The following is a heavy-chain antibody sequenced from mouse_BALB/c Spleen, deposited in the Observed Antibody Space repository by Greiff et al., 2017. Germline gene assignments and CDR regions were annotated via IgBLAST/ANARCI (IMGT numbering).Heavy chain of an antibody. J-gene: IGHJ4*01. CDR1: GFSLTSYG. Sequence: VQVVESGPGLVAPSQSLSITCTVSGFSLTSYGVHWVRQPPGKGLEWLGVIWAGGSTNYNSALMSGLSISKDNSKSQVFLKMNSLQTDDTAMYYCARVYGNYDAMDYWGQGTSVTVSS. V-gene: IGHV2-9*02. CDR3: ARVYGNYDAMDY. D-gene: IGHD2-1*01. CDR2: IWAGGST.